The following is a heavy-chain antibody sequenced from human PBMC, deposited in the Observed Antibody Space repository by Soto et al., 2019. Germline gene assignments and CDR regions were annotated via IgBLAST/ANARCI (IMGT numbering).Heavy chain of an antibody. CDR2: ISHDGGNI. V-gene: IGHV3-30-3*01. CDR1: GFSFSNYA. CDR3: AREANGKTRYYDYLDY. J-gene: IGHJ4*02. D-gene: IGHD1-26*01. Sequence: QVQLVESGGGVVQPGRSLRLSCAPSGFSFSNYAIHWVRQAPGRGLEWVAVISHDGGNIFYADSVKGRFTISRDNSMNMMYPQMNSVRGEDTAVYFCAREANGKTRYYDYLDYWGQGTLVTVSS.